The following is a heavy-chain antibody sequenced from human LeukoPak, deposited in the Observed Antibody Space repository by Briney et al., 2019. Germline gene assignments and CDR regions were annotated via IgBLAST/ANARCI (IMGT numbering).Heavy chain of an antibody. V-gene: IGHV3-30-3*01. CDR1: GFTFSSYA. CDR3: AREDYGGNSAYDY. J-gene: IGHJ4*02. D-gene: IGHD4-23*01. CDR2: ISYDGSNK. Sequence: GRSLRLSCAASGFTFSSYAMHWVRQAPGKGLEWVAVISYDGSNKYYADSVKGRFTISRDNSKNTLYLQMNSLRAEDTAVYYCAREDYGGNSAYDYWGQGTLVTVSS.